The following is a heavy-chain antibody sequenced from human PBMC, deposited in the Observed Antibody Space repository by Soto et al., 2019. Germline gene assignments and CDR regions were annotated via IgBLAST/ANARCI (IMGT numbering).Heavy chain of an antibody. CDR3: ARPQGSGWRFNALDF. D-gene: IGHD6-19*01. CDR1: GGTFGRNA. J-gene: IGHJ3*01. CDR2: IIPMFGTA. V-gene: IGHV1-69*13. Sequence: SVKVSCKASGGTFGRNAINWVRQAPGQGLEWMGGIIPMFGTANHAQKFRDRIVITADESTNTAYLELNSLRYEDTAIYYCARPQGSGWRFNALDFWGQGTVVTVSS.